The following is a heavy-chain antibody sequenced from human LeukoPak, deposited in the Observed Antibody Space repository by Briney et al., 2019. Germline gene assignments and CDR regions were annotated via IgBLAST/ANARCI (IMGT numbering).Heavy chain of an antibody. CDR3: VKDLRDENSIHTHLD. Sequence: GGSLRLSCAASGFTFRTYGIHWVRQAPGMGLEWVTFIRYDGRGTYYAESVKGRFSISRDNSKNTAYLHMNSLRVEDTAVYYCVKDLRDENSIHTHLDWGRGTGLTVSS. D-gene: IGHD2/OR15-2a*01. CDR2: IRYDGRGT. V-gene: IGHV3-30*02. J-gene: IGHJ4*02. CDR1: GFTFRTYG.